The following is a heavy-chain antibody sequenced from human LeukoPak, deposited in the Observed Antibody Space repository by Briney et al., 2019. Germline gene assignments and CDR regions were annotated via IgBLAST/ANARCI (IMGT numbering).Heavy chain of an antibody. CDR1: GYTFTSYG. V-gene: IGHV1-18*01. D-gene: IGHD4-23*01. J-gene: IGHJ4*02. CDR2: ISAYNGNT. CDR3: ARETTVVTPRFD. Sequence: ASVKVSCKASGYTFTSYGISWVRQAPGQGLEWMGWISAYNGNTNYAQKLQGRVTMTTDTSTSTAYMELRSLRSEDTAVYYCARETTVVTPRFDWGQGTLVTVSS.